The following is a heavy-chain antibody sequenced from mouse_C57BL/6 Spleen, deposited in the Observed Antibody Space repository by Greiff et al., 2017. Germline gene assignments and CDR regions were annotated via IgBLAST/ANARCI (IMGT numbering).Heavy chain of an antibody. D-gene: IGHD1-1*01. CDR3: ARVNYGSSYEYFDV. J-gene: IGHJ1*03. V-gene: IGHV1-64*01. CDR2: IHPNSGST. CDR1: GYTFTSYW. Sequence: QVQLQQPGAELVKPGASVKLSCKASGYTFTSYWMHWVKQRPGQGLEWIGMIHPNSGSTNYNEKFKSKATLTVDKSSSTAYMQLSSLTSEDSAVYYCARVNYGSSYEYFDVWGTGTTVTVSS.